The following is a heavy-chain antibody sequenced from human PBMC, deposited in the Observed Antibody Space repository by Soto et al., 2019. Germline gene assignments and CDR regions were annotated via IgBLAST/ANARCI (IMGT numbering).Heavy chain of an antibody. CDR1: GYSFNTCA. CDR2: MNPYTGKT. V-gene: IGHV1-8*02. Sequence: GPPAELTCKDCGYSFNTCASHCVQQEPGRGLEWMGWMNPYTGKTGNAQRFQGRVTMTRDTSISTAYMEVSSLRSEDTGVYYCVRRKERSGPHYFDAWGQGTLV. D-gene: IGHD6-25*01. CDR3: VRRKERSGPHYFDA. J-gene: IGHJ4*02.